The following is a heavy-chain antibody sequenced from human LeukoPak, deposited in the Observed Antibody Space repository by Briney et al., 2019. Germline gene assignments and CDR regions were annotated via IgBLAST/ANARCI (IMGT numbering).Heavy chain of an antibody. D-gene: IGHD2-2*01. V-gene: IGHV1-46*01. CDR2: INPSGGTT. J-gene: IGHJ4*02. Sequence: ASVKVSCKAYGYTFSSYYIHWVRQAPGQGLEWMGMINPSGGTTTYAQKFQGRGTMTRDTSTGTVYTELYSLRSEDTAVYYCARGPSRGAYYFDYWAQGTLVTVSS. CDR3: ARGPSRGAYYFDY. CDR1: GYTFSSYY.